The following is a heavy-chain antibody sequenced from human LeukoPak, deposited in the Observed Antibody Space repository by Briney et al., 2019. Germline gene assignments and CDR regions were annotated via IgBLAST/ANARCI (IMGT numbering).Heavy chain of an antibody. J-gene: IGHJ5*02. CDR1: GFTFSRDT. D-gene: IGHD1-26*01. Sequence: GGSLRLSCAASGFTFSRDTIHWVRQAPGKGLERVAVISYEGSSKHYADSVKGRFTISRDNSKNTLYLQMDSLRDEDTAVYYCASPKSGDAILPDHWGQGTLVTVSS. V-gene: IGHV3-30*04. CDR3: ASPKSGDAILPDH. CDR2: ISYEGSSK.